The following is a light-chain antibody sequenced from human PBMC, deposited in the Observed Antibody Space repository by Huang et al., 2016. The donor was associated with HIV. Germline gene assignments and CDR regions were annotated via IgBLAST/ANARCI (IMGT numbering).Light chain of an antibody. J-gene: IGKJ4*01. CDR1: QSVSDV. CDR3: QQRSKWPLT. Sequence: EIVLTHSPATLSLYPGQRVTLSCRASQSVSDVLVCYTPKPGQAPRLLIYDASERATGIPAMFSGSGAGTDFTLTISSLEPEDFAVYYWQQRSKWPLTFGGGTKVESK. V-gene: IGKV3-11*01. CDR2: DAS.